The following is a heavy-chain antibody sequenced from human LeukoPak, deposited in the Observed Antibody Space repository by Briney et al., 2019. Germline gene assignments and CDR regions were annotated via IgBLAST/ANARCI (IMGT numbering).Heavy chain of an antibody. CDR2: IDHSGST. Sequence: SETLSLTCAVYGGPFSAYYWSWIRRPPGKGLEWIGEIDHSGSTSYNPSLKSRLTISADTSMNQFSLKLSSVTAADTAVYYCARGFNGDYSYSYYYYYMDVWGKGTTVSVSS. D-gene: IGHD4-17*01. CDR3: ARGFNGDYSYSYYYYYMDV. CDR1: GGPFSAYY. V-gene: IGHV4-34*01. J-gene: IGHJ6*03.